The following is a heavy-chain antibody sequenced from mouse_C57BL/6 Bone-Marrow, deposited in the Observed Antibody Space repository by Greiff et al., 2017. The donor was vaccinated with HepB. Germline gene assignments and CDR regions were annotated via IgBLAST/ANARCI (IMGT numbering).Heavy chain of an antibody. CDR1: GYTFTSYW. V-gene: IGHV1-53*01. Sequence: QVQLQQPGTELVKPGASVKLSCKASGYTFTSYWMHWVKQRPGQGLEWIGNINPSNGGTNYNEKFKSKATLTVDKSSSKAYMQLSSLTSEDSAVYYCASWGLYYYGSRDYWCQGTTLTVSS. J-gene: IGHJ2*01. D-gene: IGHD1-1*01. CDR2: INPSNGGT. CDR3: ASWGLYYYGSRDY.